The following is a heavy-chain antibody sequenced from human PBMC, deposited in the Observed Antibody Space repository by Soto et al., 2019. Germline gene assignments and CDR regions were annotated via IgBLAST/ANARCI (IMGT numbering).Heavy chain of an antibody. CDR2: IWYDGSNK. CDR1: GFTFITKA. Sequence: QVQLVESGGGVVQPGRSLRLSCAASGFTFITKAMHGVAQAPAKGREWVPVIWYDGSNKYYADSVKGRFTISRDNSKNTLYLQMNSLRAEDTAVYYCASWGDSSGYYYADDAFDIWGQGTMVTVSS. CDR3: ASWGDSSGYYYADDAFDI. V-gene: IGHV3-33*01. J-gene: IGHJ3*02. D-gene: IGHD3-22*01.